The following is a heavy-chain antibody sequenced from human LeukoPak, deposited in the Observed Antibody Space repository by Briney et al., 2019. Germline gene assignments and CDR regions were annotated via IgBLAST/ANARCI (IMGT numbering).Heavy chain of an antibody. Sequence: ASVKVSCKASGGTFSSYAISWVRQAPGQGLEWMGGIIPIFGTANYAQKFQGRVTITADESTSTAYMELSSLRSEDTAVYYCAREGVEMAGGRASNFDYWGQGTLVTVSS. CDR2: IIPIFGTA. D-gene: IGHD5-24*01. J-gene: IGHJ4*02. CDR3: AREGVEMAGGRASNFDY. CDR1: GGTFSSYA. V-gene: IGHV1-69*13.